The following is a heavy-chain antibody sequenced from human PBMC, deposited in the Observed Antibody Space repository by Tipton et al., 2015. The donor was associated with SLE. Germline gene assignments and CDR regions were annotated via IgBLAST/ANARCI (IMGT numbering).Heavy chain of an antibody. CDR1: GFTFSTFSGYW. D-gene: IGHD2-8*01. CDR3: ASPQNGF. J-gene: IGHJ4*02. CDR2: IKPDGSEK. Sequence: GSLRLSCAASGFTFSTFSGYWMSWVRQAPGKGLEWLANIKPDGSEKYYVDSVKGRFTISRDNTKNSMYLQMNNLRADDTAIYYCASPQNGFWGQGTLVTVSS. V-gene: IGHV3-7*01.